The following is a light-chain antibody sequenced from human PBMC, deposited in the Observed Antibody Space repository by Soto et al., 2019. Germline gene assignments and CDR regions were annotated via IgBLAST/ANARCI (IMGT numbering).Light chain of an antibody. CDR1: QSVVSSY. Sequence: EIVLTQSPGTLSLSPGERATLSCRASQSVVSSYLAWYQQKAGQAPRLLIYGASSRATGIPDRFSGSGSGTDFTLTISRLEPEDFAVYWCQQYDNSVTFGGGTKVQIK. J-gene: IGKJ4*01. V-gene: IGKV3-20*01. CDR2: GAS. CDR3: QQYDNSVT.